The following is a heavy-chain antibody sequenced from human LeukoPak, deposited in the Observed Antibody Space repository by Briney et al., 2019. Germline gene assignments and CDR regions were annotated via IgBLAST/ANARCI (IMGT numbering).Heavy chain of an antibody. CDR1: GGSISSSSYY. CDR3: ARRAAMGYYFDY. CDR2: IYYSGST. Sequence: SETLSLTCTVSGGSISSSSYYWGWIRQPPGKGLEWIGSIYYSGSTYYSPSLKSRVTISVDTSKNQFSLKLSSVTAADTAVYYCARRAAMGYYFDYWGQGTLVTVSS. D-gene: IGHD2-2*01. J-gene: IGHJ4*02. V-gene: IGHV4-39*01.